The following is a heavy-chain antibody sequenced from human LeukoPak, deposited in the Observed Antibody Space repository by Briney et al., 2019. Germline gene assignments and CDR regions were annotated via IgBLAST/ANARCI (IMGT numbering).Heavy chain of an antibody. CDR2: ISTSTSNI. J-gene: IGHJ4*02. Sequence: PGGSLRLSCAASGITFRSIGMNWGGQAPGKGLEWVSYISTSTSNIYYADSVKGRFTVSRDNAKNSLYLQMNSLRDEDTAVYYCATHIALVPAAIDNWGQGTLVTVSS. CDR1: GITFRSIG. D-gene: IGHD2-2*01. CDR3: ATHIALVPAAIDN. V-gene: IGHV3-48*02.